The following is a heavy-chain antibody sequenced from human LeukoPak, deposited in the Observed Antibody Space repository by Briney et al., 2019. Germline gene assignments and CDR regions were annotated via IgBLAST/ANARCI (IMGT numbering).Heavy chain of an antibody. CDR2: IIPIFGTA. D-gene: IGHD5-12*01. CDR3: ARAGGVATIGTYYFDY. CDR1: GGTFSSYA. V-gene: IGHV1-69*13. J-gene: IGHJ4*02. Sequence: SVNVPCKASGGTFSSYAISWVRQAPGQGLEWMGGIIPIFGTANYAQKFQGRVTITADESTSTAYMEPSSLRSEDTAVYYCARAGGVATIGTYYFDYWGQGTLVTVSS.